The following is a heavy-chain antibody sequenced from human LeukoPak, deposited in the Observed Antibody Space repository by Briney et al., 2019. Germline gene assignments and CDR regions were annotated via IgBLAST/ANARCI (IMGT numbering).Heavy chain of an antibody. CDR1: GGTFSSYA. V-gene: IGHV1-69*13. CDR3: ARDRTSGWNYFDY. Sequence: GASVKVSCKASGGTFSSYAISWVRQAPGQGLEWMGGIIPIFGTANYAQKFQGRVTITADESTSTAYMELSSVTAADTAVYFCARDRTSGWNYFDYWGQGTLVTVSS. D-gene: IGHD6-19*01. CDR2: IIPIFGTA. J-gene: IGHJ4*02.